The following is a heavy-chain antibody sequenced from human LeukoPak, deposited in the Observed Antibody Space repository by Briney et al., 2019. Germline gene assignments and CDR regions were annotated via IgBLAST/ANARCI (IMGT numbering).Heavy chain of an antibody. V-gene: IGHV3-30*04. CDR1: GFTFSSHA. CDR2: ISNDGNNK. CDR3: AREQYCSGTSCYMRY. J-gene: IGHJ4*02. D-gene: IGHD2-2*02. Sequence: GGSLRLSCAASGFTFSSHAVHWVRQAPGKGLEWVAVISNDGNNKYYGDSVKGRFTISRDNSKNTLYLLMNSLRADDTAVYYCAREQYCSGTSCYMRYWGQGTLVTVSS.